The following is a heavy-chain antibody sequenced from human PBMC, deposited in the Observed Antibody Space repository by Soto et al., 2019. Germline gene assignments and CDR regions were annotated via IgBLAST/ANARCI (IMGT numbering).Heavy chain of an antibody. V-gene: IGHV3-23*01. Sequence: GGSLRLSXAASGFTFSSYAMSWVRQAPGKGLEWVSAISGSGGSTYYADSVKGRFTISRDNSKNTLYLQMNSLRAEDTAVYYCAKDQRAMIVVVITFDYWGQGTLVTVSS. CDR3: AKDQRAMIVVVITFDY. D-gene: IGHD3-22*01. CDR1: GFTFSSYA. J-gene: IGHJ4*02. CDR2: ISGSGGST.